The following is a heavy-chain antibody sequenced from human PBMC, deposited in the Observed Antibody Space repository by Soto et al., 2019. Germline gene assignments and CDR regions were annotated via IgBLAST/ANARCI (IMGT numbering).Heavy chain of an antibody. Sequence: QVQLVQSGPEVKKPGASVKVSCKASGNTVASHGFSWVRQAPGQGLEWMGWISGFNGQTNYALKFQGRVTLTTDTSTSTAYMELRSLRSDDTDVYFCARVDPRGVAVVRDYWGQGTLVTVSS. D-gene: IGHD3-10*01. CDR1: GNTVASHG. V-gene: IGHV1-18*01. CDR2: ISGFNGQT. J-gene: IGHJ4*02. CDR3: ARVDPRGVAVVRDY.